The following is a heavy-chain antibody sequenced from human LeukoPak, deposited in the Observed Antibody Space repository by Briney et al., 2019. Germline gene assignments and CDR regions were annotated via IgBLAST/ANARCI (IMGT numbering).Heavy chain of an antibody. D-gene: IGHD3-3*01. Sequence: PSETLSLTCTVSGGSIRSSSYYWGWIRQPPGKGLEWIVSIYYSGSTYYNPSLKSRVTISVDTSKNQFSLKLSSVTAADTAVYYCARTYYDFWSGYFNWFDPWGQGTLVTVSS. V-gene: IGHV4-39*01. J-gene: IGHJ5*02. CDR3: ARTYYDFWSGYFNWFDP. CDR1: GGSIRSSSYY. CDR2: IYYSGST.